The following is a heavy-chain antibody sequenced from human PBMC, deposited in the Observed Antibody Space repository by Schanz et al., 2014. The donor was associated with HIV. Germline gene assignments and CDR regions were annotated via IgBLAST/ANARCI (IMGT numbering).Heavy chain of an antibody. CDR1: GYSFTSYD. D-gene: IGHD3-10*01. Sequence: QVQLVQSGAEVQKPGASVKVSCKASGYSFTSYDINWVRQATGQGLEWMGWVNPKSGNTAYAQKFQGRVTMPRNPPKSHAYRELSSLGSGDPARSSCARPRGRGSYYTPPVYWGQGTLVTVSS. V-gene: IGHV1-8*02. CDR2: VNPKSGNT. J-gene: IGHJ4*02. CDR3: ARPRGRGSYYTPPVY.